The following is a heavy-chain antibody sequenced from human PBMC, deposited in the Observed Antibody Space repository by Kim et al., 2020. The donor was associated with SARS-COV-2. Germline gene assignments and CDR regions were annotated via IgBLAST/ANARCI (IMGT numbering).Heavy chain of an antibody. CDR1: GGSISSSSYY. CDR2: IYYSGST. CDR3: ARHDVGLWGLWFGELSS. D-gene: IGHD3-10*01. Sequence: SETLSLTCTVSGGSISSSSYYWGWIRQPPGKGLEWIGSIYYSGSTYYNPSLKSRVTISVDTSKNQFSLKLSSVTAADTAVYYCARHDVGLWGLWFGELSSWGQGTLVTVSS. J-gene: IGHJ5*02. V-gene: IGHV4-39*01.